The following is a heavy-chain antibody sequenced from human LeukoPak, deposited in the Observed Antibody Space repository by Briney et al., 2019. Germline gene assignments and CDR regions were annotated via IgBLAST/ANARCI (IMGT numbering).Heavy chain of an antibody. CDR1: GFTFSNFA. V-gene: IGHV3-23*01. CDR3: VKRTGGYGPFDY. D-gene: IGHD1-26*01. Sequence: GGSLRLSCAASGFTFSNFAMGWVRQAPGKGLEWISVISFSADATFYTDSVKGRFTISRDNSKNTLYLHMNSLRAEDAAVYFCVKRTGGYGPFDYWGQGTLVTVSS. CDR2: ISFSADAT. J-gene: IGHJ4*02.